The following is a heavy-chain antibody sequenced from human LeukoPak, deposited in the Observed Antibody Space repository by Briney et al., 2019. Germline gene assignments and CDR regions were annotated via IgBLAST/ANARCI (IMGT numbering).Heavy chain of an antibody. V-gene: IGHV4-59*08. CDR1: GGSISSYY. CDR3: AREYSSSSGRRAFGI. Sequence: SETLSLTCNVSGGSISSYYWSWIRQPPGKGLEWIGYIYYSGSTNYNPSLKSRLTISIDTSENQFSLKLSSVTAADTAVYYCAREYSSSSGRRAFGIWGQGTMVTVSS. D-gene: IGHD6-6*01. J-gene: IGHJ3*02. CDR2: IYYSGST.